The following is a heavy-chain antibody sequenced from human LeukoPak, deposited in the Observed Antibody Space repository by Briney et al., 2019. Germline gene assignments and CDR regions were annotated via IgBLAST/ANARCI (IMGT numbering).Heavy chain of an antibody. V-gene: IGHV3-23*01. CDR3: AKDLPGFFDY. J-gene: IGHJ4*02. Sequence: KSGGSLRLSCAASGFTVSSNYMSWVRQTPGKGLEWVSTISGSGVSTYYADSVKGRFTISRDNSRNTLYLQMNSLRAEDTAVYSCAKDLPGFFDYWGQGTLVTVFS. CDR1: GFTVSSNY. CDR2: ISGSGVST.